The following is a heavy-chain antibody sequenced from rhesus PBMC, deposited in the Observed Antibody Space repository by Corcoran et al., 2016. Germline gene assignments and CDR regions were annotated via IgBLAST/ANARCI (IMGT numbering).Heavy chain of an antibody. D-gene: IGHD6-31*01. CDR2: ISWKSGST. J-gene: IGHJ4*01. Sequence: EVQLVESGGGVVQPGGSLRLSCAASGFTFDDYAVGWVRQAPGKGLEWVSAISWKSGSTGYADSVKGRFTISRDNDKNSLYLQMNRLRAEDTALYYCARGADSSGSYYFDYWGQGVLVTVSS. V-gene: IGHV3-78*01. CDR1: GFTFDDYA. CDR3: ARGADSSGSYYFDY.